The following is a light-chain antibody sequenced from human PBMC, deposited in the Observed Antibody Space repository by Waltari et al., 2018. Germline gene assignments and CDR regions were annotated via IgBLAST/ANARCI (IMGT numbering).Light chain of an antibody. J-gene: IGLJ2*01. Sequence: SSELTQDPAVSVAMGQTVRITCHGDSLRSYYATWYQQRPGQAPILVIYDKNNRPSGVPDRFSGSSSHKTGSLTITGAQAEDEASYYCHSRDASGVAGSFGGGTKLTVL. V-gene: IGLV3-19*01. CDR3: HSRDASGVAGS. CDR2: DKN. CDR1: SLRSYY.